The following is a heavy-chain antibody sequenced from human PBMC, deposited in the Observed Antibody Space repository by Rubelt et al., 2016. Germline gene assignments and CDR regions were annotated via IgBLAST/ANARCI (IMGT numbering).Heavy chain of an antibody. D-gene: IGHD1-26*01. CDR1: GFTFSSYG. J-gene: IGHJ4*02. V-gene: IGHV3-33*08. CDR3: ARGGMGGSTGYFDY. CDR2: IWYDGGNN. Sequence: VQLVESGGGLVQPGGSLRLSCAASGFTFSSYGMHWVSQAPGKGREWVAVIWYDGGNNYYADSVKGRFTISRDNSKNTLYLQMNSLRAEDTAVYYCARGGMGGSTGYFDYWGQGTLVTVSS.